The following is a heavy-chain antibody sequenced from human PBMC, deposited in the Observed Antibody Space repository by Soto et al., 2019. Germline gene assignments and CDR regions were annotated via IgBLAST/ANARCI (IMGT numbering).Heavy chain of an antibody. CDR1: GGTFRTSA. CDR3: ARDKDRQQLGGNYYYIMDV. Sequence: QVQLVQSGAEVKKPGSSVKVSCKTSGGTFRTSAISWVRQAPGQGLEWMGGIMPVFPTPDYAQKFQGRVTXTXEXXTGTAYMELSSLRSEDTAVYYCARDKDRQQLGGNYYYIMDVWGQGTTVTVSS. J-gene: IGHJ6*01. CDR2: IMPVFPTP. V-gene: IGHV1-69*05. D-gene: IGHD3-3*02.